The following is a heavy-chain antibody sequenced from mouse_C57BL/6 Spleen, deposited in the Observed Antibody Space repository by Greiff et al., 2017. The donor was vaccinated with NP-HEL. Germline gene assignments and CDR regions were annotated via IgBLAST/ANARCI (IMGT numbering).Heavy chain of an antibody. D-gene: IGHD2-4*01. CDR2: IRNKANNHAT. V-gene: IGHV6-6*01. CDR1: GFTFSDAW. CDR3: VYYDFSWFAY. Sequence: EVQGVESGGGLVQPGGSMKLSCAASGFTFSDAWMDWVRQSPEKGLEWVAEIRNKANNHATYYAESVKGRFTISRDDSKSSVYLQMNSLRAEDTGSYYCVYYDFSWFAYWSQGTLVTVSA. J-gene: IGHJ3*01.